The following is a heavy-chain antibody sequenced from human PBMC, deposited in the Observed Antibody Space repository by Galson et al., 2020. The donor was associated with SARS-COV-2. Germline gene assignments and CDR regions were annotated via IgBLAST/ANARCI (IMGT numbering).Heavy chain of an antibody. J-gene: IGHJ3*02. D-gene: IGHD4-17*01. CDR2: ISGSGGST. CDR1: GFTFSSYA. Sequence: QAGGSLRLSCAASGFTFSSYAMSWVRQAPGKGLEWVSAISGSGGSTYYADSVKGRFTISRDNSKNTLYLQMNSLRAEDTAVYYCARHNYGDYAAFDIWGQGTMVTVSS. V-gene: IGHV3-23*01. CDR3: ARHNYGDYAAFDI.